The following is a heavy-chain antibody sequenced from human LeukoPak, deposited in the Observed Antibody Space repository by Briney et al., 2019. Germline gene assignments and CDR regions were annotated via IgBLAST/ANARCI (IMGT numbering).Heavy chain of an antibody. Sequence: SVKVSCKASGTTFSRSAISWVRQAPRQGLEWMGGVIPILGTTNYAQKFRDRVLITTDESTSTAYMEVTSLRSVDTAVYYCARDDGSATMGFDSWGQGTLVSVSS. CDR1: GTTFSRSA. V-gene: IGHV1-69*05. D-gene: IGHD1-26*01. CDR3: ARDDGSATMGFDS. CDR2: VIPILGTT. J-gene: IGHJ4*02.